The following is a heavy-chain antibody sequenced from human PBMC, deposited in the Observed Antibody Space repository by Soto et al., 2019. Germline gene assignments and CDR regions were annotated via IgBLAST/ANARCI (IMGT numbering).Heavy chain of an antibody. CDR2: MNPNSGKI. Sequence: ASMKVSCKTSGYTFTNYDINWVRQATGQGPEYMGWMNPNSGKIGYVQKFQGRVTMTSNTSISTAYMELSSLRSEDTAVYYCARLKQDYAVAWGQGTLVTVSS. CDR3: ARLKQDYAVA. CDR1: GYTFTNYD. J-gene: IGHJ5*02. V-gene: IGHV1-8*01. D-gene: IGHD3-16*01.